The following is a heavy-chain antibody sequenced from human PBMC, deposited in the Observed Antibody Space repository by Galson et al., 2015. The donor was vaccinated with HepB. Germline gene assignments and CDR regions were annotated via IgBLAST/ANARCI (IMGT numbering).Heavy chain of an antibody. D-gene: IGHD2-2*01. CDR3: AKDLSLILGYCSSTSCSGFDY. J-gene: IGHJ4*02. CDR1: GFTFSSYA. Sequence: SLRLSCAASGFTFSSYAMSWVRQAPGKGLEWVSAISGSGGSTYYADSVKGRFTISRDNSKNTLYLQMNSLRAEDTAVYYCAKDLSLILGYCSSTSCSGFDYWGQGTLVTVSS. CDR2: ISGSGGST. V-gene: IGHV3-23*01.